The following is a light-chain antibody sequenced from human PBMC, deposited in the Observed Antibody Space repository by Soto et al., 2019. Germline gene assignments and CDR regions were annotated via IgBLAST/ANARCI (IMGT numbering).Light chain of an antibody. CDR2: RNN. CDR1: SSNIGSNY. Sequence: QSVLTQPPSASGTPGQRVTISCSGSSSNIGSNYVYWYQQFPGTAPKLLIYRNNQRPSGVPDRFSGSKSGISASLAISGLRSEDEADYYCAAWDDSLSAYVVFGGGTKVTVL. J-gene: IGLJ2*01. CDR3: AAWDDSLSAYVV. V-gene: IGLV1-47*01.